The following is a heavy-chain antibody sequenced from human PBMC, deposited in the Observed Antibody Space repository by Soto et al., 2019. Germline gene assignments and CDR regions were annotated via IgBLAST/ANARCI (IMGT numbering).Heavy chain of an antibody. CDR3: ISHSPEDMIRT. Sequence: PWGSLRLSCSASGFTFSGSSVHWFRQASGKGLEWVGRIRNKANSYATAYAASVRGRFTISRDDSKNTAFLQMNSLNTEDTAVYYCISHSPEDMIRTWGQGTLVTVSS. D-gene: IGHD2-15*01. V-gene: IGHV3-73*01. J-gene: IGHJ4*02. CDR2: IRNKANSYAT. CDR1: GFTFSGSS.